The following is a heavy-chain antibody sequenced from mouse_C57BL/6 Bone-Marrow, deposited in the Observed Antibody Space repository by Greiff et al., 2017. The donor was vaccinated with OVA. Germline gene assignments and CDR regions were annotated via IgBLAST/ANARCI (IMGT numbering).Heavy chain of an antibody. CDR3: AKKGSSYYYAMDY. J-gene: IGHJ4*01. CDR1: GFSLTSYG. D-gene: IGHD1-1*01. CDR2: IWRGGST. Sequence: VKLMESGPGLVQPSQSLSITCTVSGFSLTSYGVHWVRQSPGKGLEWLGVIWRGGSTDYNAAFMSRLSITKDNSKSQVFFKMNSLQADDTAIYYCAKKGSSYYYAMDYWGQGTSVTVSS. V-gene: IGHV2-5*01.